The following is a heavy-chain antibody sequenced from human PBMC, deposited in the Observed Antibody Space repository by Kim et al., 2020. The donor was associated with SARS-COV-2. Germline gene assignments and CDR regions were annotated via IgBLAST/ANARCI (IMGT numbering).Heavy chain of an antibody. Sequence: KTTTHPPLKDRVTISVGTAKNQFSLKMSSVTAADTAVYYCARGSDGMDVWGQGSTVTVSS. CDR3: ARGSDGMDV. V-gene: IGHV4-34*01. CDR2: KT. J-gene: IGHJ6*02.